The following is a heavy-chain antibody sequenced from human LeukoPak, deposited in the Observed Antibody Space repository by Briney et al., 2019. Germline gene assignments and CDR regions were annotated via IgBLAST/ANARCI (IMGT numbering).Heavy chain of an antibody. V-gene: IGHV4-39*07. Sequence: SETLSLTCTVSGGSISSSSYYWGWIRQPPGKGLEWIGSIYYSGSTYYNPSLKSRVTISVDTSKNQFSLKLSSVTAADTAVYYCARITAGAFDIWGQGTMVTVSS. J-gene: IGHJ3*02. CDR1: GGSISSSSYY. CDR2: IYYSGST. CDR3: ARITAGAFDI. D-gene: IGHD3-10*01.